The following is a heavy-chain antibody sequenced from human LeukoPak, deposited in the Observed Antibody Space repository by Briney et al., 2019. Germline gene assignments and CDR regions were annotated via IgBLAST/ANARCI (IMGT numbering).Heavy chain of an antibody. V-gene: IGHV3-23*01. CDR2: ISGSGGST. Sequence: PGGSLRLSCAASGFTFSSYAMSCVRQAPGKGLEWVSAISGSGGSTYYADSVKGRFTISRDNSKNTLYLQMNSLRAEDTAVYYXXXXXXXXEXSSSWGFDYWGQGTLVTVSS. CDR1: GFTFSSYA. CDR3: XXXXXXXEXSSSWGFDY. D-gene: IGHD6-13*01. J-gene: IGHJ4*02.